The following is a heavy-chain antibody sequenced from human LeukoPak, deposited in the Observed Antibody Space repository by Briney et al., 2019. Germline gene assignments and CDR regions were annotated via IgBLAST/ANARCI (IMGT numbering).Heavy chain of an antibody. D-gene: IGHD5-12*01. CDR3: AKPLGGNNNYDHLAFDY. J-gene: IGHJ4*02. CDR2: ISYDGSRK. V-gene: IGHV3-30*18. CDR1: GFAFRDYG. Sequence: GGSLRLSCAASGFAFRDYGMHWVRQAPGKGLEWVAAISYDGSRKFFADSVKGRLTISRDNSKNTLHLQMNSLGPEDTGVYYCAKPLGGNNNYDHLAFDYWGQGTLVTVSS.